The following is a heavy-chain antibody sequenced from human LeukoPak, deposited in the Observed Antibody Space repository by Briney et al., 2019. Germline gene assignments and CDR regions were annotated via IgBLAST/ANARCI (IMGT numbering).Heavy chain of an antibody. D-gene: IGHD6-19*01. CDR1: GFTFSTYA. CDR2: ISVSGGNT. V-gene: IGHV3-23*01. Sequence: PGGSLRLSCAASGFTFSTYAMSWVRQAPGKGLEWVSGISVSGGNTYYADSVRGRFTISRDISKYTLYLQMNSLRAEDTAVYYCAKPTVSGWSVYYFDYWGQGTLVTVSS. J-gene: IGHJ4*02. CDR3: AKPTVSGWSVYYFDY.